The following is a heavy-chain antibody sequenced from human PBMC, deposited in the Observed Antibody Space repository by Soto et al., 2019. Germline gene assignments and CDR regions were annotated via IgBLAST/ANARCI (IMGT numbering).Heavy chain of an antibody. V-gene: IGHV1-69*06. J-gene: IGHJ6*02. D-gene: IGHD6-19*01. CDR3: ARDEIAVANRVAMDV. CDR1: GGAFRSYT. Sequence: QVQLVQSGAEVKKPGSSVKVSCKASGGAFRSYTISWVRQAPGQGLEWMGGITPIFGAANYAQKFEGRVTISANKSTTTAYRELSNLTSEDTAVYYCARDEIAVANRVAMDVLRQGTTVIVAS. CDR2: ITPIFGAA.